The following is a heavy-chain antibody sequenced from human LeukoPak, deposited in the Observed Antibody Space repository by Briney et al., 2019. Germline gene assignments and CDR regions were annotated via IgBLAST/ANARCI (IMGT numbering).Heavy chain of an antibody. Sequence: GGSLRLSCAASGFTFSNYNMNWVRQAPGKGLEWVSYISSSGSMTYYADSVKGRLTISRDNAKNSLYLQMNSLRDEDTAVYYCARDWNYWGQGTLVTVSS. CDR3: ARDWNY. V-gene: IGHV3-48*02. J-gene: IGHJ4*02. CDR2: ISSSGSMT. CDR1: GFTFSNYN. D-gene: IGHD3-3*01.